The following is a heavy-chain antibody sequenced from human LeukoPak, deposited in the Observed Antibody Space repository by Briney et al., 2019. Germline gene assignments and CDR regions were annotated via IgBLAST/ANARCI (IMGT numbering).Heavy chain of an antibody. CDR1: GFTFSSYS. CDR3: ARDPWGEQLVGSFDY. J-gene: IGHJ4*02. V-gene: IGHV3-21*01. D-gene: IGHD6-6*01. Sequence: GGTLRLSCAASGFTFSSYSMNWVRQAPGKGLEWVSSISSSSSYIYYADSVKGRFTVSRDNAKNSLYLQMNSLRAEDTAVYYCARDPWGEQLVGSFDYWGQGTLVTVSS. CDR2: ISSSSSYI.